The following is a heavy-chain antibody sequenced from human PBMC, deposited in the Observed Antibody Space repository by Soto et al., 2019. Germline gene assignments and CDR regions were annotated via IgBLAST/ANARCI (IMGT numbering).Heavy chain of an antibody. D-gene: IGHD2-21*02. J-gene: IGHJ6*02. CDR3: AKDWDIVVVTAIRYGMDV. CDR1: GFTFSSYG. Sequence: QVQLVESGGGVVQPGRSLRLSCAASGFTFSSYGMHWVRQAPGKGLEWVAVISYDGSNKYDADSVKGRFTISRDNSKNMLYLQMNSLRAEDTAVYYCAKDWDIVVVTAIRYGMDVWGQGTTVTVSS. V-gene: IGHV3-30*18. CDR2: ISYDGSNK.